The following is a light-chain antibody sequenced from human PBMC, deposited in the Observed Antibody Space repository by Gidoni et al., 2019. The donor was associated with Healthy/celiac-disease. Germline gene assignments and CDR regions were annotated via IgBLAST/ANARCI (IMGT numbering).Light chain of an antibody. CDR1: QSISSY. Sequence: DIQMTQSPSSLSASVGDIVTITCQESQSISSYLHWYQQKPGKAPKLLIYAASSLQSGVPSRFSGSGSGTDFTLTISSLQPEVFATYYCQQSYSFGQGTKLEIK. J-gene: IGKJ2*01. CDR2: AAS. V-gene: IGKV1-39*01. CDR3: QQSYS.